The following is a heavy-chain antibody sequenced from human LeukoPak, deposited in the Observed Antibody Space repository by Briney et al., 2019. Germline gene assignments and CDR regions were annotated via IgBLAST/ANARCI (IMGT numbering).Heavy chain of an antibody. CDR2: IYYSGST. D-gene: IGHD3-9*01. J-gene: IGHJ5*02. CDR1: GGSLSSYY. CDR3: ARVGYDILTGRYNWFDP. Sequence: SETLSLTCTVSGGSLSSYYWSWIRQPPGKGLEWIGYIYYSGSTNYNPSLKSRVTISVDTSKNQFSLKLSSVTAADTAVYYCARVGYDILTGRYNWFDPWGQGTLVTVSS. V-gene: IGHV4-59*08.